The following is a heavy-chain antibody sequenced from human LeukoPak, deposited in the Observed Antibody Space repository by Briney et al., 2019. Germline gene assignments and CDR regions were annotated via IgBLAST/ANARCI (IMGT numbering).Heavy chain of an antibody. D-gene: IGHD1-26*01. CDR1: GFTFSSYN. Sequence: GGSLRLSCAASGFTFSSYNMNWVRQAPGKGLEWVASISSSSNYIYYVDSVKGRFTISRDNAKNSLYLQMNSLRAEDTAVYYCARGGSYFGYWGQGTLVTVSS. V-gene: IGHV3-21*01. CDR3: ARGGSYFGY. CDR2: ISSSSNYI. J-gene: IGHJ4*02.